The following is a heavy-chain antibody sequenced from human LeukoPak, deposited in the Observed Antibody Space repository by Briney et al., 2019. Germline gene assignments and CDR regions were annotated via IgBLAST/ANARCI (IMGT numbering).Heavy chain of an antibody. CDR3: GRDRYGDYDIDY. D-gene: IGHD4-17*01. CDR1: GFTFSSYS. V-gene: IGHV3-48*01. Sequence: GGSLRLSCAASGFTFSSYSMNWVRQAPGKGLEWVSYISSSSRTIYHADSVRGRFTISRDNAKNSLYLQMNSLRAEDTAVYYCGRDRYGDYDIDYWGQGTLVTVSS. CDR2: ISSSSRTI. J-gene: IGHJ4*02.